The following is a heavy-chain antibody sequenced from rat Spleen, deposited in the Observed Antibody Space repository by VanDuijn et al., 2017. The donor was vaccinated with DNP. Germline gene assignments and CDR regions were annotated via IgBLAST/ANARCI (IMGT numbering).Heavy chain of an antibody. V-gene: IGHV5-17*01. J-gene: IGHJ2*01. D-gene: IGHD3-7*01. CDR3: ARHEGGTFDY. CDR2: ISYDGSRT. Sequence: EVQLVESGGGLVQPGRSLKLSCAASGFTFSDYAMAWVRQAPKKGLEWVATISYDGSRTYYRDSVKGRFTISRDNAKSTLYLQMDSLRSEDTATYYCARHEGGTFDYWGQGVMVTVSS. CDR1: GFTFSDYA.